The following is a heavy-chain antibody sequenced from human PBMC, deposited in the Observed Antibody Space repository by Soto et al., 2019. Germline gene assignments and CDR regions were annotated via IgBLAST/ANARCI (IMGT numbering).Heavy chain of an antibody. V-gene: IGHV3-30*18. J-gene: IGHJ4*02. CDR1: GFTFSSYA. CDR3: AKGPPLDY. CDR2: ISYDGSNK. Sequence: GGSLRLSCAASGFTFSSYAMHWVRQAPGKGLEWVAVISYDGSNKHYAESVKGRFTISRDNSKNKLYLQMKRLRAEETAVYYCAKGPPLDYWGQGTLVTVSS.